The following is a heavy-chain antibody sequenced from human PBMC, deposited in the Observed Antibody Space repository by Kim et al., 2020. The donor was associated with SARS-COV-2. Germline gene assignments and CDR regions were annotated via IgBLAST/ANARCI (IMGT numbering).Heavy chain of an antibody. Sequence: SETLSLTCTVSGDSITNRGSCGGWIRQPPGKGLQWIGNIYYSGSAYYNPSLKSRVTISVDTSKNQFSLKLSSVTAADTAVYYCVRHGWPPSSAWYRDAFDLWGRGTMVTVSS. V-gene: IGHV4-39*01. CDR3: VRHGWPPSSAWYRDAFDL. CDR2: IYYSGSA. CDR1: GDSITNRGSC. D-gene: IGHD6-19*01. J-gene: IGHJ3*01.